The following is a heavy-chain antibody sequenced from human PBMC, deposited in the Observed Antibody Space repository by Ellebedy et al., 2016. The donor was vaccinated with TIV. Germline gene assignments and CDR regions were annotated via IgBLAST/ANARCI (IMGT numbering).Heavy chain of an antibody. V-gene: IGHV1-69*13. D-gene: IGHD5-12*01. CDR2: IIPIFGTA. CDR3: GRGGGVATRDPYGMDV. CDR1: GGTFSSYA. J-gene: IGHJ6*02. Sequence: SVKVSXXASGGTFSSYAISWVRQAPGQGLEWMGGIIPIFGTANYAQKFQGRVTITADESTSTAYMELSSLRSEDSAGYSGGRGGGVATRDPYGMDVWGQGTTVTVSS.